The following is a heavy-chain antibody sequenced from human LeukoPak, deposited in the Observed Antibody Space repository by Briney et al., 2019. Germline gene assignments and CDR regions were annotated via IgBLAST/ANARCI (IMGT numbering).Heavy chain of an antibody. CDR3: ARGDYGSYFDY. V-gene: IGHV4-59*01. CDR1: GGSISSYY. CDR2: IYYSGST. J-gene: IGHJ4*02. Sequence: SETLSLTCTVSGGSISSYYWSWIRQPPGKGLEWIGCIYYSGSTNYNPSLKSRVTISVDTSKNQFSLKLSSVTAADTAVYYCARGDYGSYFDYWGQGTLVTVSS. D-gene: IGHD4-17*01.